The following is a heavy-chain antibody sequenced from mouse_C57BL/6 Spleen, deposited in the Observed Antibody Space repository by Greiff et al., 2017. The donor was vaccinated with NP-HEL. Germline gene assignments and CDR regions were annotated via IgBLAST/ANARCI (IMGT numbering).Heavy chain of an antibody. V-gene: IGHV1-54*01. D-gene: IGHD1-1*01. CDR2: INPGSGGT. CDR1: GYAFTNYL. Sequence: PCPSFNVSCKASGYAFTNYLIEWVKQRPGQGLEWIGVINPGSGGTNYNEKFKGKATLTADKSSSTAYMQLSSLTSEDSAVYFCARRATVVAPYYAMDYWGQGTSVTVSS. J-gene: IGHJ4*01. CDR3: ARRATVVAPYYAMDY.